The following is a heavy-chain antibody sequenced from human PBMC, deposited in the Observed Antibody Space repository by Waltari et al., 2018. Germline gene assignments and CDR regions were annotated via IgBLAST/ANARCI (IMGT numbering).Heavy chain of an antibody. V-gene: IGHV4-34*01. D-gene: IGHD2-8*01. J-gene: IGHJ4*02. CDR2: INHSGST. Sequence: QVQLQQWGAGLLKPSETLSLTCAVYGGSSSRYYWSWIRQPPGKGLEWIGEINHSGSTNYNPSLKSRVTISVDTSKNQFSLKLSSVTAADTAVYYCARGGRLMGSDYWGQGTLVTVSS. CDR1: GGSSSRYY. CDR3: ARGGRLMGSDY.